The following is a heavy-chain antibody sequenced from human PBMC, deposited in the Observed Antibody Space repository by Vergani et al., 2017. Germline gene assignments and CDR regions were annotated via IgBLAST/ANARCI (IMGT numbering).Heavy chain of an antibody. CDR1: GFTFSRRW. V-gene: IGHV3-74*01. Sequence: EVQLVESGGGLVQPGGSLRLSCAASGFTFSRRWMHWVRQAPGKGLVWVSRVNPEGTNTPYADSVKGRFTISRDNAKNMMYLQLNSLRDEDTAVYYCAKEGGFSDSSGNFYEGYYFDHWGQGTLVAVSS. J-gene: IGHJ4*02. CDR2: VNPEGTNT. D-gene: IGHD3-22*01. CDR3: AKEGGFSDSSGNFYEGYYFDH.